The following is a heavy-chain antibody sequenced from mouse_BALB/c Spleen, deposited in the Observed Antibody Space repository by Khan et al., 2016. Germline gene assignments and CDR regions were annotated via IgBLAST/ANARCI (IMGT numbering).Heavy chain of an antibody. CDR2: IDPANGNT. V-gene: IGHV14-1*02. D-gene: IGHD1-1*01. J-gene: IGHJ2*01. CDR3: ATRTTVFDY. Sequence: IQLVQSGAELVRPGALVKLSCKASGFNIKDSYIHWVKQRPEQGLEWIGWIDPANGNTIYDPKFQDKASITADTSSNTAYLQLSSLTSGDTAVYYCATRTTVFDYRGQGTTLTVSS. CDR1: GFNIKDSY.